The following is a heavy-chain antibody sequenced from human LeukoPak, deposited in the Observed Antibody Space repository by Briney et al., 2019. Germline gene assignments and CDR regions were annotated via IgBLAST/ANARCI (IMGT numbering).Heavy chain of an antibody. Sequence: SETLSLTCAVYGGSFSGYYWSWIRQPPGKGLEWIGEINHSGSTNYNPSLKSRVTISVDTTKNQFSLKLSSVTAADTAVYYCARAPSLYNYYGSGSLDYYYYYYMDVWGKGTTVTVSS. CDR2: INHSGST. J-gene: IGHJ6*03. D-gene: IGHD3-10*01. V-gene: IGHV4-34*01. CDR3: ARAPSLYNYYGSGSLDYYYYYYMDV. CDR1: GGSFSGYY.